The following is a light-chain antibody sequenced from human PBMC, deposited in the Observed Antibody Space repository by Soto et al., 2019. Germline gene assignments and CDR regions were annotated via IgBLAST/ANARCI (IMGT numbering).Light chain of an antibody. CDR3: QQARSFPLT. V-gene: IGKV1-12*01. CDR1: QAISSW. J-gene: IGKJ4*01. Sequence: DIQVTQSPSSVSASVGDRVTITCRASQAISSWLAWYQQKPGRAPKLLIYSASSLQNGAPSRFTGSGSGTDFTLTITSLQPDDTAIYYCQQARSFPLTFGGGTKVDI. CDR2: SAS.